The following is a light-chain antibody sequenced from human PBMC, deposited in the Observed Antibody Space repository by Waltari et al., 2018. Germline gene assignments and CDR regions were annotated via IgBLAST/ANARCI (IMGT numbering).Light chain of an antibody. CDR3: LQDYNFPRA. V-gene: IGKV1-6*01. CDR1: KDIKND. J-gene: IGKJ1*01. Sequence: AIQMTQSPSSLSASVGDRVTITCRASKDIKNDLGWYQQKPGKAPKLLIKAASRLQTGVPSRFSGSASGTDFTLTISSLQPEDFATYYCLQDYNFPRAFGQGTKVEIK. CDR2: AAS.